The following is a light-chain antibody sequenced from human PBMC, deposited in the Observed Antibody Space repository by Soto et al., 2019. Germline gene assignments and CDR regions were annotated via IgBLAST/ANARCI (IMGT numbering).Light chain of an antibody. Sequence: DIHMTKSPSTLSASVGDRVTITCRASQSISSWLAWYQQKPGKAPKLLIFKASSLESGVPSRFSGSGSGTEFTLTISSLQPDDFATYYCQQYNSLWTFGQGTKVEIK. CDR3: QQYNSLWT. CDR2: KAS. J-gene: IGKJ1*01. CDR1: QSISSW. V-gene: IGKV1-5*03.